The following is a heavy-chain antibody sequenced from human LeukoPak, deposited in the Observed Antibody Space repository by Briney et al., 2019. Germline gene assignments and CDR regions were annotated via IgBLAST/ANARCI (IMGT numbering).Heavy chain of an antibody. Sequence: ASVKVSCKASGYTFTGYYMHWVRQAPGQGLEWMGWINPNSGGTNYAQKFQGRVTMTRDTSISTAYMELSGLRSDDTAVYYCARASYGGNSEDYFDYWGQGTLVTVSS. CDR1: GYTFTGYY. D-gene: IGHD4-23*01. V-gene: IGHV1-2*02. CDR3: ARASYGGNSEDYFDY. CDR2: INPNSGGT. J-gene: IGHJ4*02.